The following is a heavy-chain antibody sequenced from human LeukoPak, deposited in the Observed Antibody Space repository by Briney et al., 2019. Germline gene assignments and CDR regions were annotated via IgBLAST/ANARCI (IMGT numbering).Heavy chain of an antibody. V-gene: IGHV3-7*03. D-gene: IGHD3-16*02. Sequence: GGSLRLSCAASGFTFSSYWMSWVRQAPGKGLEWVANIKEDGSESYSVDSVKGRFTISRDNAKNSLYLQMNSLRVEDTALYYCAREVPLTFGGVIVDQWGQGTLVTVSS. J-gene: IGHJ4*02. CDR3: AREVPLTFGGVIVDQ. CDR1: GFTFSSYW. CDR2: IKEDGSES.